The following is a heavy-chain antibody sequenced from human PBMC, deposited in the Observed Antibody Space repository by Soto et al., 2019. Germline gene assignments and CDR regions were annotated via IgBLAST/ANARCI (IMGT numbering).Heavy chain of an antibody. CDR3: ATDVVAGTPFDY. J-gene: IGHJ4*02. Sequence: GGSLRLSCAASGFTFSKAWMNWVRQAPGKGLEWVGRIKSKRDGGTTDYAAPVKGRFTISRDDSKDTVYLQMNSLKTEDTAVYYCATDVVAGTPFDYWGQGALVTVSS. V-gene: IGHV3-15*07. CDR1: GFTFSKAW. CDR2: IKSKRDGGTT. D-gene: IGHD6-19*01.